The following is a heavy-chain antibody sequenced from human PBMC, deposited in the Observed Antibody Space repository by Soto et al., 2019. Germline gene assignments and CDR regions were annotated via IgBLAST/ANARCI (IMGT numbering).Heavy chain of an antibody. CDR2: IHHSGST. CDR1: GGSISISNW. V-gene: IGHV4-4*02. D-gene: IGHD2-2*01. CDR3: ARVRQGCSSTSCYFDP. J-gene: IGHJ5*02. Sequence: SETLSLTCAVSGGSISISNWWNCVRQPPGKGLEWIGEIHHSGSTNYNPSLKSRVTISVDKSKNQFSLKLNSVTAADTAVYYRARVRQGCSSTSCYFDPWGQGTLVTVSS.